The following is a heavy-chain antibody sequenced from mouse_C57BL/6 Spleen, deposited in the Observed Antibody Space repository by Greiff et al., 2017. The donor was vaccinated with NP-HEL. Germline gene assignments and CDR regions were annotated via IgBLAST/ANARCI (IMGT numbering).Heavy chain of an antibody. CDR3: SRRSYYFDY. V-gene: IGHV1-52*01. J-gene: IGHJ2*01. CDR2: IDPSDSET. Sequence: VQLQQSGAELVRPGSSVKLSCKASGYTFTSYWMHWVKQRPIQGLEWIGNIDPSDSETHYNQKFKDKATLTVDKSSSTAYMQLSSLTAEDSAVYYESRRSYYFDYWGQGTTLTVSS. CDR1: GYTFTSYW.